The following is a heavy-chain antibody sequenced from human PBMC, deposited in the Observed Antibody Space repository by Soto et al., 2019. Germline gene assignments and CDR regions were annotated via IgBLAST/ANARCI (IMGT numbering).Heavy chain of an antibody. V-gene: IGHV5-51*01. D-gene: IGHD2-15*01. CDR3: AQLPNRGGSCPDY. CDR2: IYPGDSDT. J-gene: IGHJ4*02. CDR1: GYSFTNYW. Sequence: GESLKISCKTSGYSFTNYWIGWVRQMPGKGLEWMGIIYPGDSDTRYSPSFQGQVTISADKSINTTYLQWSSLKASDTAMYYCAQLPNRGGSCPDYWGKGTLVTVSA.